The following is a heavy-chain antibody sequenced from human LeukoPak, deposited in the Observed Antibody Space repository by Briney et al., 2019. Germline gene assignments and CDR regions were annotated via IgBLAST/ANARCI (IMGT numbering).Heavy chain of an antibody. CDR1: GFTFSSYG. CDR3: AKGPRLYDSSGYWNY. Sequence: GGSLRLSCAASGFTFSSYGMHWVRQAPGKGLEWVAVISYDGSNKYYADSVKGRFTISRDNSKNTLYLQMNSLRAEDTAVYYCAKGPRLYDSSGYWNYWGQGTLVTVSS. J-gene: IGHJ4*02. V-gene: IGHV3-30*18. CDR2: ISYDGSNK. D-gene: IGHD3-22*01.